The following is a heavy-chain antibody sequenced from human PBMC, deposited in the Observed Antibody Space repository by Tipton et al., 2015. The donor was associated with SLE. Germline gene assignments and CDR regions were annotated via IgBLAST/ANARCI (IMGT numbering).Heavy chain of an antibody. J-gene: IGHJ3*02. CDR3: AGSMVTRGVGAFEI. CDR2: IYTFGIT. Sequence: LRLSCTVSGGSISSYYWSWIRQPAGKGLEWIGRIYTFGITNYNPSLNSRVTISGDTSKNQISLNLRSVSAADTAVYFCAGSMVTRGVGAFEIWGQGTLVSVSS. V-gene: IGHV4-4*07. CDR1: GGSISSYY. D-gene: IGHD4-23*01.